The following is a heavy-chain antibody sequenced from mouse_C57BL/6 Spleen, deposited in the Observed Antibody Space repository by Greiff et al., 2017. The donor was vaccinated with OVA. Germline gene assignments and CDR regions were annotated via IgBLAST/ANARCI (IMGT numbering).Heavy chain of an antibody. J-gene: IGHJ2*01. D-gene: IGHD2-3*01. CDR2: INPYNGDT. CDR3: ARGDYDGYFDY. Sequence: VQLQQSGPELVKPGDSVKISCKASGYSFTGYFMNWVMQSHGKSLEWIGRINPYNGDTFYNQKFKGKATLTVDKSSSTAHMELRSLTSEDSAVYYCARGDYDGYFDYWGQGTTLTVSS. CDR1: GYSFTGYF. V-gene: IGHV1-20*01.